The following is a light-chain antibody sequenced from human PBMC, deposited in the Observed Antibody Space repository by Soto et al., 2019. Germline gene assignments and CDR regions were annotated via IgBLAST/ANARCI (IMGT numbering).Light chain of an antibody. Sequence: EIVSTQSPGTLSLSPGGRATRSCTASQSLDSRFLAWYQQKPGQAPRLLISGASSRAAGIPDRFSGSGSGTDFTLTISRREPEDFAVYYCQHFGTAPPWTFGQGTKVDIK. V-gene: IGKV3-20*01. CDR1: QSLDSRF. CDR3: QHFGTAPPWT. J-gene: IGKJ1*01. CDR2: GAS.